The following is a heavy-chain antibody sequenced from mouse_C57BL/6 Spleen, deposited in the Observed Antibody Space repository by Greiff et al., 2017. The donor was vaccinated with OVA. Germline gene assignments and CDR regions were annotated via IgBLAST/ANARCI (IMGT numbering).Heavy chain of an antibody. J-gene: IGHJ2*01. D-gene: IGHD2-3*01. Sequence: EVHLVESGGGLVQPGGSMKLSCVASGFTFSNYWLNWVRQSPEKGLEWVAQIRLKSDNYATHYAESVKGRFTISRDDSKSSVYLQMNNLRAEDTGIYYCSRMVYYFDSWGQGTTLTVSS. CDR1: GFTFSNYW. CDR2: IRLKSDNYAT. CDR3: SRMVYYFDS. V-gene: IGHV6-3*01.